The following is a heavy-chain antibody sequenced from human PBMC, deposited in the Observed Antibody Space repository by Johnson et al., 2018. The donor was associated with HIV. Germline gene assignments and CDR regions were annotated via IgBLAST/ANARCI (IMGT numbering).Heavy chain of an antibody. CDR3: ARGSLSGSPDS. J-gene: IGHJ3*01. CDR2: IKQDGSEK. D-gene: IGHD1-26*01. Sequence: VQLVESGGGVVQPGGSLRLSCAASGFSFSSYWMSWVRQAPGKGLEWVANIKQDGSEKYYVDSVKGRFTISRDNSKNTLYLQMNSLRAEDTAVYYCARGSLSGSPDSWGQGTMVTVSS. CDR1: GFSFSSYW. V-gene: IGHV3-7*01.